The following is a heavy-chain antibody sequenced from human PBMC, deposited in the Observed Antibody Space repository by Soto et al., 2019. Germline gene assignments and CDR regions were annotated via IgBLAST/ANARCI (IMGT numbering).Heavy chain of an antibody. J-gene: IGHJ4*02. CDR2: IDPRNGGT. CDR1: GYIFSDYY. Sequence: QVQLVQSGSDVKKPGASFTVSCKASGYIFSDYYIHWVRQAPGQGLEWMGWIDPRNGGTKYAQKFQDRLTMTTDTSTSTAFLELRRQRLDDTAVFFCARVLYRNVIHAWGQGTLVTVSS. D-gene: IGHD5-18*01. CDR3: ARVLYRNVIHA. V-gene: IGHV1-2*02.